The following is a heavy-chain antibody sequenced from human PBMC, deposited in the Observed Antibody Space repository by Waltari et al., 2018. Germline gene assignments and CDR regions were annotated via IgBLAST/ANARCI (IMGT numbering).Heavy chain of an antibody. V-gene: IGHV4-39*07. J-gene: IGHJ4*02. D-gene: IGHD3-10*01. Sequence: QLQLQESGPGVVRPSETLSLTCTVSGGSISDHDHYWGWVRQPPGKGLEWIGSAHYRGTAYYHPSLTGRVVISVDTSKNLFSLRLNSMTAADTAVYYCAREAVLYFGELSGEFDYWGQGSLVTVSS. CDR3: AREAVLYFGELSGEFDY. CDR1: GGSISDHDHY. CDR2: AHYRGTA.